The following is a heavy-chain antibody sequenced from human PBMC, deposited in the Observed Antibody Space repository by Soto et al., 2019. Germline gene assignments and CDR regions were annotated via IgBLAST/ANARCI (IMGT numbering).Heavy chain of an antibody. D-gene: IGHD2-2*01. CDR3: ARGGVPAAMSY. V-gene: IGHV3-74*01. CDR1: GFTFSSFW. Sequence: EVQLVESGGGLVQPGGSLRLSCAASGFTFSSFWMHWVRQAPGEGLVWVSRINSDGSNTNYADSVKGRSTTSRDNAKNTLYLQMTILRAEDTAVYYCARGGVPAAMSYWGQGTLVTVSS. J-gene: IGHJ4*02. CDR2: INSDGSNT.